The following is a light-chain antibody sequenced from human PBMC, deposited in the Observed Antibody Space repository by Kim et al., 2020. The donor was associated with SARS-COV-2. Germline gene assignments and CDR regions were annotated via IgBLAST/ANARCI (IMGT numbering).Light chain of an antibody. CDR3: QAWDSTTWV. CDR1: KLGEKY. Sequence: VSPGQTASITCSGDKLGEKYACWYQQKPGQSPVLVIYQDNKRTSGIPERFSGSSSGNTATLTISGTQAMDEADYFCQAWDSTTWVFGGGTQLTVL. CDR2: QDN. J-gene: IGLJ3*02. V-gene: IGLV3-1*01.